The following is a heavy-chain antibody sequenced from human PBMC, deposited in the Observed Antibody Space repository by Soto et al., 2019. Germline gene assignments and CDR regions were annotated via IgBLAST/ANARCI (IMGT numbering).Heavy chain of an antibody. J-gene: IGHJ4*02. CDR3: ARDFRWQLGY. V-gene: IGHV1-2*04. Sequence: ASVKVSCKASGYTFTGYYMHWVRQAPGQGLEWMGWINPNNGGTNYAQKFQGWVTMTRDTSISTAYMELSRLRSDDTAVYYCARDFRWQLGYWGQGTLVTVSS. CDR1: GYTFTGYY. D-gene: IGHD2-15*01. CDR2: INPNNGGT.